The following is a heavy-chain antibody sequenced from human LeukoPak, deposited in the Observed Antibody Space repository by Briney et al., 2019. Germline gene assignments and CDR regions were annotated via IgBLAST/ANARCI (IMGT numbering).Heavy chain of an antibody. CDR3: ARKSLSRTGGRITIFGVDYYSYGMDV. CDR1: GGSISSSSYY. J-gene: IGHJ6*02. D-gene: IGHD3-3*01. Sequence: SETLSLTCTVSGGSISSSSYYWGWIRQPPGKGLEWIGSIYYSGSTYYNPSLKSRVTISVDTSKNQFSLKLSSVTAADTAVYYCARKSLSRTGGRITIFGVDYYSYGMDVWGQGTTVTVSS. V-gene: IGHV4-39*01. CDR2: IYYSGST.